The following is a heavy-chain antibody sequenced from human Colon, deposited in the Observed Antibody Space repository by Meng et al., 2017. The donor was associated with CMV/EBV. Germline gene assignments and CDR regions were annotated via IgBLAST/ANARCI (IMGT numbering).Heavy chain of an antibody. Sequence: GGSLRLSCVASGFTFSRNVMTWVRQAPGKGLEWVSAISGSGGTTYYADSVKGRFTISRDNSKNTLYLQMNSLSAEDTAVYYCAKDKERAAAGRYYYYYGMDVWGQGTTVTVSS. CDR2: ISGSGGTT. CDR1: GFTFSRNV. D-gene: IGHD6-13*01. V-gene: IGHV3-23*01. CDR3: AKDKERAAAGRYYYYYGMDV. J-gene: IGHJ6*02.